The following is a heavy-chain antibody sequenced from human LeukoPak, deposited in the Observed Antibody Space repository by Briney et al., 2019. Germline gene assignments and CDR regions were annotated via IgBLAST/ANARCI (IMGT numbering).Heavy chain of an antibody. CDR2: IYHSGST. Sequence: SETLSLTCAVSGGSISSSNWWSWVRQPPGKGLEWIGEIYHSGSTNYNPSLKSRVTISVDKSKNQFSLKLSSVTAADTAVYYCARDSTVTTRGYFDYWGQGTLVTVFS. D-gene: IGHD4-17*01. V-gene: IGHV4-4*02. CDR1: GGSISSSNW. CDR3: ARDSTVTTRGYFDY. J-gene: IGHJ4*02.